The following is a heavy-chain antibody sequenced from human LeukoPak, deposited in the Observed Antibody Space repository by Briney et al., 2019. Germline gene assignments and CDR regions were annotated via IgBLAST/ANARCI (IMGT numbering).Heavy chain of an antibody. V-gene: IGHV4-38-2*02. D-gene: IGHD3-10*01. J-gene: IGHJ4*02. CDR1: GYSISSGYY. Sequence: SETLSLTCTVSGYSISSGYYWGWIRQPPGKGLEWIGSIYYSGSTFYNPSLKSRVTISVDASKNQFSLKLRSVTAADTAVYYCARDHSPRAYGSGSHLDYWGQGTLVTVSS. CDR3: ARDHSPRAYGSGSHLDY. CDR2: IYYSGST.